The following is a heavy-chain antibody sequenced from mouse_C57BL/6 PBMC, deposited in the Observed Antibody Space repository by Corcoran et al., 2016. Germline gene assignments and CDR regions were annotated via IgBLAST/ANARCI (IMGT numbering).Heavy chain of an antibody. V-gene: IGHV9-3*01. CDR1: GYTFTTYG. CDR3: ASVRRTGTVYAMDY. D-gene: IGHD4-1*01. Sequence: QIQLVQSGPELKKPGETVQISCKASGYTFTTYGMSWVNQAPGKGLKWMGWINTYSGVPTYADDFKGRFAFSLDTAASTAYLQINNLKNEDTATYFCASVRRTGTVYAMDYWGQGTSVTVSS. CDR2: INTYSGVP. J-gene: IGHJ4*01.